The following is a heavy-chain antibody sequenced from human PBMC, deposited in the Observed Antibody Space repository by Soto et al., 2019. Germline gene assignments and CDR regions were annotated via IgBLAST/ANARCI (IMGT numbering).Heavy chain of an antibody. CDR2: IGAYNGNT. J-gene: IGHJ4*02. V-gene: IGHV1-18*01. CDR3: ARSPLITMIVVVNYYFDY. CDR1: GYTFTSYG. D-gene: IGHD3-22*01. Sequence: GASVKVSCKASGYTFTSYGISWVRQAPGQGLEWMGWIGAYNGNTNYAQKLQGRVTMTTDTSTSTAYMELRSLRSDDTAVYYCARSPLITMIVVVNYYFDYWGQGTLVTVSS.